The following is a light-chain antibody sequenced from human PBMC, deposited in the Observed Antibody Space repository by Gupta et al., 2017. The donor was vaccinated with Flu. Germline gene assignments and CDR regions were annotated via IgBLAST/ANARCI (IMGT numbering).Light chain of an antibody. Sequence: ATLSLSPGESTTLSCGASQSVSSYLAWYQQKPGQAPRLLIYDASNRDTGIPARFSGSGSGTDFTLTISSLEPEDFAVYYCQQRSNWPRLTFGGGTKVEIK. CDR3: QQRSNWPRLT. CDR2: DAS. J-gene: IGKJ4*01. CDR1: QSVSSY. V-gene: IGKV3-11*01.